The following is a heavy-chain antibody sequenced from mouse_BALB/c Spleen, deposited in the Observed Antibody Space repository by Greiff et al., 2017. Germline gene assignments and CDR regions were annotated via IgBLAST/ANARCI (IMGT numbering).Heavy chain of an antibody. J-gene: IGHJ4*01. D-gene: IGHD1-1*01. CDR1: GYTFTSYW. CDR2: INPSTGYT. CDR3: ARGHYGSLYAMDY. Sequence: VKLVESGAELAKPGASVKMSCKASGYTFTSYWMHWVKQRPGQGLEWIGYINPSTGYTEYNQKFKDKATLTADKSSSTAYMQLSSLTSEDSAVYYCARGHYGSLYAMDYWGQGTSVTVSS. V-gene: IGHV1-7*01.